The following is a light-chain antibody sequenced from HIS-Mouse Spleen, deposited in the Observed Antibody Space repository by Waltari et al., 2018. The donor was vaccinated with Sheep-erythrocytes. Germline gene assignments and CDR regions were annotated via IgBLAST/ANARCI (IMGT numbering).Light chain of an antibody. V-gene: IGKV1-12*01. J-gene: IGKJ5*01. CDR2: AAS. CDR1: QGISSW. Sequence: DIQMTQSPSSVSASVGDRVTITCRASQGISSWLAWYQQKPGKAPKLLIYAASSLQSGVPTRFSGSGSGTDFTLPISRLQPEGFATYYWQQAKRFPITFGQGTRLEIK. CDR3: QQAKRFPIT.